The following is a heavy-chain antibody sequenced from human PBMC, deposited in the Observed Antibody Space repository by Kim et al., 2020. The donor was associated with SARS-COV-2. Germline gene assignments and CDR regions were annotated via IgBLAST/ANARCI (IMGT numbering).Heavy chain of an antibody. J-gene: IGHJ6*02. V-gene: IGHV5-51*01. Sequence: GESLKISCKGSGYSFTSYWIGWVRQMPGKGLEWMGIIYPGDSDTRYSPSFQGQVTISVDKSISTAYLQWSSLKASDTAMYYCARQKEATTAYYYYYGMDVWGQGTTVTVSS. D-gene: IGHD1-1*01. CDR1: GYSFTSYW. CDR3: ARQKEATTAYYYYYGMDV. CDR2: IYPGDSDT.